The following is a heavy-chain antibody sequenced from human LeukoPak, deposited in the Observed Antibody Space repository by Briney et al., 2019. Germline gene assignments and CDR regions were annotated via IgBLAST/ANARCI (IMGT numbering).Heavy chain of an antibody. Sequence: SETLPLTCTVSGGSISSGGYYWSWIRQHPGQGLEWIGYIYYSGSTYYNPSLKSRVTISVDTSKNQFSLKLSSVTAADTAVYYCARERAGTQRVSRAFDIWGQGTMVTVSS. CDR2: IYYSGST. CDR1: GGSISSGGYY. V-gene: IGHV4-31*03. J-gene: IGHJ3*02. CDR3: ARERAGTQRVSRAFDI. D-gene: IGHD6-19*01.